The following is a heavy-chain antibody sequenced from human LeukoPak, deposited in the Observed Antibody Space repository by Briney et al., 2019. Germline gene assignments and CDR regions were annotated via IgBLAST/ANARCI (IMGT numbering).Heavy chain of an antibody. CDR1: SGSISSTSYY. V-gene: IGHV4-61*01. CDR2: IYYSGST. Sequence: SETLSLTCTASSGSISSTSYYCGWIRQPPGKGLEWIGYIYYSGSTNYNPSLKSRVTISVDTSNNQFSLKLSSVTAADTAVYYCAKDRPHGSSDWYPFDLWGRGTLVTVSS. D-gene: IGHD2-21*02. CDR3: AKDRPHGSSDWYPFDL. J-gene: IGHJ2*01.